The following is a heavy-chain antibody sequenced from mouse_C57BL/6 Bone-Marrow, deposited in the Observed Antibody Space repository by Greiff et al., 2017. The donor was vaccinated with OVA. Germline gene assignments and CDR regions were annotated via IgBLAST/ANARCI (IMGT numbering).Heavy chain of an antibody. CDR2: ISDGGSYT. CDR1: GFTFSSYA. Sequence: EVHLVESGGGLVKPGGSLKLSCAASGFTFSSYAMSWVRQTPEKRLEWVATISDGGSYTYYPDNVKGRFTISRDNAKNNLYLQMSHLKSEDTAMYYCARDHYGSSYFDVWGTGTTVTVSS. J-gene: IGHJ1*03. D-gene: IGHD1-1*01. V-gene: IGHV5-4*01. CDR3: ARDHYGSSYFDV.